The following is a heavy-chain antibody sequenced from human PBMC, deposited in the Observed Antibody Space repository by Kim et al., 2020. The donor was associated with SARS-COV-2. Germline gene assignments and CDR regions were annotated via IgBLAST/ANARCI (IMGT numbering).Heavy chain of an antibody. CDR3: AKMGSGSYLKWFDS. V-gene: IGHV3-23*01. Sequence: YADSVRGRFTISRDNSKNMVYLQMKGLRTEDTAVYYCAKMGSGSYLKWFDSWGQGTLVTVSS. J-gene: IGHJ5*01. D-gene: IGHD3-10*01.